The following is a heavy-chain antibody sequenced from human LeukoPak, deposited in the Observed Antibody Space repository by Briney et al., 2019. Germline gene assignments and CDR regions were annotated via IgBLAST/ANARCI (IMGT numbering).Heavy chain of an antibody. Sequence: GASVKVSCKASGYTFTSYHMHWERQAPGQGLEWMGIINPRGGGTNYAQKFQGRVTMTRDTSTSTVYMELSSLRSKDTAIYYCARGYDLSGAYYYYYGMDVWGQGTTVTVSS. CDR3: ARGYDLSGAYYYYYGMDV. J-gene: IGHJ6*02. CDR1: GYTFTSYH. D-gene: IGHD3-16*01. V-gene: IGHV1-46*01. CDR2: INPRGGGT.